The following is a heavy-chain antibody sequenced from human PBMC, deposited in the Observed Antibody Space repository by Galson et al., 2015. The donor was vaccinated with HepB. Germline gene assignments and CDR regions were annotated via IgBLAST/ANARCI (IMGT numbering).Heavy chain of an antibody. CDR2: IKSKTDGGTT. V-gene: IGHV3-15*01. D-gene: IGHD2-8*01. J-gene: IGHJ4*02. Sequence: SLRLSCAASGFTFSNAWMSWVRQAPGKGLEWVGRIKSKTDGGTTDYAAPVKGRFTISRDDSKNTLYLQMNSLKTEDTAVYYCTTSGSGYCTNGVCYLFDYWGQGTLVTVSS. CDR3: TTSGSGYCTNGVCYLFDY. CDR1: GFTFSNAW.